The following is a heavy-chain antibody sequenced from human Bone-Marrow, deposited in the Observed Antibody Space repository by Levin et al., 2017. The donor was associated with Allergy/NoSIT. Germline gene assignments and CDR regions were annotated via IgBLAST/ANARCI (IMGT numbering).Heavy chain of an antibody. Sequence: SQTLSLTCTVSGGPIRSGDYYWSWIRQPPGKGLEWIGYIYNTGNTYYNPSLKSRVTISLDTSKNQFSLKLSSATAADTALYYCARGGCSSTRCYAGYFFDYWGQGTLVAVSS. CDR2: IYNTGNT. CDR1: GGPIRSGDYY. D-gene: IGHD2-2*01. J-gene: IGHJ4*02. V-gene: IGHV4-30-4*01. CDR3: ARGGCSSTRCYAGYFFDY.